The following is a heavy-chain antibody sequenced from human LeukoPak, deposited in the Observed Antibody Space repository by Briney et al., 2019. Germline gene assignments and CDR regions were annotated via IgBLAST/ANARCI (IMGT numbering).Heavy chain of an antibody. D-gene: IGHD1-1*01. J-gene: IGHJ5*02. CDR1: GFTFSSYG. CDR2: ISATGGST. V-gene: IGHV3-23*01. Sequence: GGSLRLSCAASGFTFSSYGMSWVRRAPGKGLEWVSAISATGGSTYYADSVKGRFTISRDNSKNTLYLQMNSLRAEDTAVYYCARIQRNGRYNWFDPWGQGTLVTVSS. CDR3: ARIQRNGRYNWFDP.